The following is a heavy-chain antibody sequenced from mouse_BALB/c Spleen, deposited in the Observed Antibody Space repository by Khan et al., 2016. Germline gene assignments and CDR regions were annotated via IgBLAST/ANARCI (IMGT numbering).Heavy chain of an antibody. V-gene: IGHV1S135*01. J-gene: IGHJ4*01. Sequence: VQLQQSGPELMKPGASVRISCKASGYSFNAYYIHWVKQSHGKSLEWIGYIAPFNGDTSYHQKFRGKATLTVDKSSTTAYMHLSSLASEDAAVSYCSRGGLNYYAMDYWGLGTSVTVSS. CDR2: IAPFNGDT. CDR1: GYSFNAYY. D-gene: IGHD3-3*01. CDR3: SRGGLNYYAMDY.